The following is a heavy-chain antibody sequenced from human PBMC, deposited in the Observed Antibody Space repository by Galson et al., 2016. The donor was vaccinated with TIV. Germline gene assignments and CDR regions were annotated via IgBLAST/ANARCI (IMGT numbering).Heavy chain of an antibody. Sequence: SLRLSCAASGFIFSMYAVHWVRQAPGKGLEWVAVISYDGSNKYYADSVKGRFTISRDNSKNTLSLQMNSLRDEDTAVYYCARDRSIYFYYGMDVWGQGTTVTVSS. CDR2: ISYDGSNK. J-gene: IGHJ6*02. CDR1: GFIFSMYA. CDR3: ARDRSIYFYYGMDV. V-gene: IGHV3-30*04.